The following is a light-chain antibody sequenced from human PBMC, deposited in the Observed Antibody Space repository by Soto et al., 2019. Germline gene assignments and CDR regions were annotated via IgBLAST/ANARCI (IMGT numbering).Light chain of an antibody. V-gene: IGLV2-23*02. CDR2: EVS. Sequence: QSALTQPASVYGSPGQSITISCTGTSSDVGSYNLVSWYQQHPGKAPKLMIYEVSKRPSGVYNRFSGSKSGNTASLTSSGLQAEDEADYYGCSYAGSSTHVVFGGGTKLTVL. J-gene: IGLJ2*01. CDR1: SSDVGSYNL. CDR3: CSYAGSSTHVV.